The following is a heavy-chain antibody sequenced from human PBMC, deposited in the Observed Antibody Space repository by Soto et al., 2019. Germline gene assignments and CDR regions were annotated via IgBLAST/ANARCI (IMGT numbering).Heavy chain of an antibody. Sequence: QVQLVESGGGVVQPGKSLRLSCTASGFTFSRNDMHWVRQAPGKGLEWVALISSDGSNTYYTDSVKGRFTISRDNSENTLFLQMSSLRGDDTAVYYCAKGSSSGWYENAFDVWGQGTILSVSS. D-gene: IGHD6-19*01. J-gene: IGHJ3*01. V-gene: IGHV3-30*18. CDR1: GFTFSRND. CDR2: ISSDGSNT. CDR3: AKGSSSGWYENAFDV.